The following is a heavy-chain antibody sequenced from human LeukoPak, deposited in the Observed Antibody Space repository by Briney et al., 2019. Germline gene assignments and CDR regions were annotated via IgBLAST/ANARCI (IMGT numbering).Heavy chain of an antibody. V-gene: IGHV4-34*01. CDR3: ARGRNYDFWSGYYPDWFDP. CDR1: GGSFGGYY. J-gene: IGHJ5*02. D-gene: IGHD3-3*01. CDR2: INHSGST. Sequence: SETLSLTCAVYGGSFGGYYWSWIRQPPGKGLEWIGEINHSGSTNYNLSLKSRVTISVDTSKNQFSLKLSSVTAADTAVYYCARGRNYDFWSGYYPDWFDPWGQGTLVTVSS.